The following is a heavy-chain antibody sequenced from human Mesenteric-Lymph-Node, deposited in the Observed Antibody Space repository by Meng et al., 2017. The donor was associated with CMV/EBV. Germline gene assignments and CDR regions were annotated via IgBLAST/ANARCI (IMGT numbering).Heavy chain of an antibody. CDR3: NRVYIAADGVAFDY. CDR2: IRKKVKDGTT. D-gene: IGHD6-13*01. Sequence: GESLKISCTGSGFTFGDYAMSWVRQAPGKGLEWVGFIRKKVKDGTTEYATSVKGRFTISRDDSKTIAYLQMNSLKSEDTAIYYCNRVYIAADGVAFDYWGQGALVTVSS. CDR1: GFTFGDYA. V-gene: IGHV3-49*04. J-gene: IGHJ4*02.